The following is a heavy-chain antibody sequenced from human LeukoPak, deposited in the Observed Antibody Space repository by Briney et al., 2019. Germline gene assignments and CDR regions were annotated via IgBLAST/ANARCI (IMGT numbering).Heavy chain of an antibody. Sequence: PSETLSLTCTVSGGPISSYYWSWIRQPPGKGLEWIGNIYYSGSTNYNPSLKSRVTISVDTSKNQFSLKLSSVTAADTAVYYCARYGSGSYYIPHFDYWGQGTLVTVSS. D-gene: IGHD3-10*01. CDR3: ARYGSGSYYIPHFDY. V-gene: IGHV4-59*12. CDR2: IYYSGST. CDR1: GGPISSYY. J-gene: IGHJ4*02.